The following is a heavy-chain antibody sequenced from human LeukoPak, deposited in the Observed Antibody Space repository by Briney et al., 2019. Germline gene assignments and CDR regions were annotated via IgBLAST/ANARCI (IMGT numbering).Heavy chain of an antibody. D-gene: IGHD4-17*01. V-gene: IGHV3-23*01. CDR2: ISGSGGST. CDR3: AKATSVTTLFDY. J-gene: IGHJ4*02. CDR1: GFTFSSYG. Sequence: GGSLRLSCAASGFTFSSYGMSWVRQAPGKGLEWVSAISGSGGSTYYADSVKGRFTISRDNSKNTLYLQMNSLRVEDTAVYYCAKATSVTTLFDYWGQGTLVTVSS.